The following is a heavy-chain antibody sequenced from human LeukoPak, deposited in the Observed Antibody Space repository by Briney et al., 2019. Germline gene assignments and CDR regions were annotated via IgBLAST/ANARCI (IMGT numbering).Heavy chain of an antibody. Sequence: SETLSLTCTVSGGSISSYYWSWIRQPAGKGLEWIGRIYTSGSTNYNPSLKSRVTMSVDTSKNQFSLKLSSVTAADTAVYYCARDLYDSSGGYWYFDLWGRGTLVTVSS. V-gene: IGHV4-4*07. CDR2: IYTSGST. CDR1: GGSISSYY. J-gene: IGHJ2*01. D-gene: IGHD3-22*01. CDR3: ARDLYDSSGGYWYFDL.